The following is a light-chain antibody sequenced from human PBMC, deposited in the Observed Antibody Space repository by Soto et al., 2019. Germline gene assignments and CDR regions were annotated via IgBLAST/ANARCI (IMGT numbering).Light chain of an antibody. Sequence: EIVLTQSPATLSLSPGERATLSCRASQSVSSYLAWYQQKPGQAPRLLIYDASNRATGIPARFSGSGSGTVCPLTITSLEPEDFAVYYCLQRSNWPRTFGPGTKVDIK. CDR2: DAS. V-gene: IGKV3-11*01. CDR1: QSVSSY. J-gene: IGKJ3*01. CDR3: LQRSNWPRT.